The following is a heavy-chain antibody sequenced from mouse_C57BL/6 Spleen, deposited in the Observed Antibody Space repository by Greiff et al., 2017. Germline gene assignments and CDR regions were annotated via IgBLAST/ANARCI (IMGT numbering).Heavy chain of an antibody. CDR3: ARNKWYDYDGARDY. Sequence: VQGVESGPGLVAPSPSLSITCTVSGFSLTSYAISWVRQPPGKGLEWLGVIWPGGGTNYNSALKSRLSISKDNSKSQVFLKMNSLQTDDTARYYCARNKWYDYDGARDYWGEGTSVSVSS. CDR1: GFSLTSYA. J-gene: IGHJ4*01. D-gene: IGHD2-4*01. V-gene: IGHV2-9-1*01. CDR2: IWPGGGT.